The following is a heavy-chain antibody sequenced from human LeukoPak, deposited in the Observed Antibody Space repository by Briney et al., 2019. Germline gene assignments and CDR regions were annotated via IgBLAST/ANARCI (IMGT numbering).Heavy chain of an antibody. CDR2: ISWNSGSI. D-gene: IGHD1-26*01. CDR3: AKESGSYLPD. CDR1: GFTFDDYA. Sequence: GGSPRLSCAASGFTFDDYAMHWVRQAPGKGLEWVSGISWNSGSIGYADSVKGRFTISRDNAKNSLYLQMNSLRAEDTALYYCAKESGSYLPDWGQGTLVTVSS. V-gene: IGHV3-9*01. J-gene: IGHJ4*02.